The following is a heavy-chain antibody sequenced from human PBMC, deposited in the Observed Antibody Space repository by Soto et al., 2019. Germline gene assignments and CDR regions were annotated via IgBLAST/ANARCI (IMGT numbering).Heavy chain of an antibody. D-gene: IGHD6-13*01. CDR2: MNPNSDT. V-gene: IGHV1-8*01. J-gene: IGHJ5*02. CDR3: ARYPEAAAFPS. Sequence: QATGQGLEWMGWMNPNSDTGYAQKFQGRVTMTRDTSTSTVYMELISLRSDDTALYYCARYPEAAAFPSWGQGTPVTVSP.